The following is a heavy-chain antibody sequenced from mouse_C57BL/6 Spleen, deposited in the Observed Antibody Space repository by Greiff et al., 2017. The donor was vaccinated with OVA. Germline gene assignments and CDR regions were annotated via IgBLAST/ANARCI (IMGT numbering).Heavy chain of an antibody. CDR1: GFTFSDYG. D-gene: IGHD1-1*01. J-gene: IGHJ2*01. V-gene: IGHV5-17*01. CDR3: ARRLRGYFDY. Sequence: EVKLVESGGGLVKPGASLKLSCAASGFTFSDYGMHWVRQAPEKGLEWVAYISSGSSTNYYADTVKGRFTISRDNAKNTLYLQMTSLRSEDTAMYYCARRLRGYFDYWGQGTTLTVSS. CDR2: ISSGSSTN.